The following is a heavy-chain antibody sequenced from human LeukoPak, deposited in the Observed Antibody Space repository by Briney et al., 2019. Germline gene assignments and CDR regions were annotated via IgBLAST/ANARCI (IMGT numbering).Heavy chain of an antibody. Sequence: SETLSLTGTVSGGSISSSSYYWGWIRQPPGKGLEWIGSIYYSGSTYYNPSLKSRVTISVDTSKNQFSLKLSSVTAADTAVYYCARGVIGEVDYWGQGTLVTVSS. CDR1: GGSISSSSYY. J-gene: IGHJ4*02. CDR3: ARGVIGEVDY. CDR2: IYYSGST. V-gene: IGHV4-39*07. D-gene: IGHD2-21*01.